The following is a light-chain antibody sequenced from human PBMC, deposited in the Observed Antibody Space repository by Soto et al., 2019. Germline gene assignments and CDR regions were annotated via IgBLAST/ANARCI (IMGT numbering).Light chain of an antibody. V-gene: IGKV1-39*01. Sequence: DIQMTQSPSSLSASVGHRVTITCRASQSISTYLNWYQQKPGKAPKLLTYAASSLQSGVPSRFSGSGSGTDFTLTISSLQPEDFATYYCQQSYRTPRTFGQGTKVDIK. CDR1: QSISTY. CDR2: AAS. CDR3: QQSYRTPRT. J-gene: IGKJ1*01.